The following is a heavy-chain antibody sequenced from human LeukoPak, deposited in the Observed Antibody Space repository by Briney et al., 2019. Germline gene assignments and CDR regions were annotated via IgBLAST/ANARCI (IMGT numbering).Heavy chain of an antibody. V-gene: IGHV3-7*03. J-gene: IGHJ4*02. CDR2: IKEDGSEK. CDR3: AKDIGPTVAPPGYFDY. CDR1: W. Sequence: WMSWVRQAPGKGLEWVANIKEDGSEKYYVDSVKGRFTMSRDNAKNSLYLQMNSLRAEDTALYYCAKDIGPTVAPPGYFDYWGQGTLVTVSS. D-gene: IGHD4-11*01.